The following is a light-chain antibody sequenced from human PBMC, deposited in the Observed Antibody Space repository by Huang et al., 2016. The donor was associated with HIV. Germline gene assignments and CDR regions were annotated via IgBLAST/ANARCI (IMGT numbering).Light chain of an antibody. Sequence: IVLTQSPVTLSLAPGQRATLSCRASQSVKTFLAWYQQKPGQAPRLLIHDASKRAPGVPSRFSGSGSGTAFTLTINSLEPEDCAIYYCQQRDNWLTFGGGTTVEI. J-gene: IGKJ4*01. V-gene: IGKV3-11*01. CDR1: QSVKTF. CDR2: DAS. CDR3: QQRDNWLT.